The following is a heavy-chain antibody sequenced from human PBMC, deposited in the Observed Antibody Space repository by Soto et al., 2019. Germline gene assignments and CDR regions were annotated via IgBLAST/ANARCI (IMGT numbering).Heavy chain of an antibody. CDR2: ISAYNGNT. CDR1: GYTFTSYG. CDR3: ARDGYYYDNSVYYPDAFDI. D-gene: IGHD3-22*01. V-gene: IGHV1-18*01. J-gene: IGHJ3*02. Sequence: GKVSCKASGYTFTSYGISLLRQAPGQGLGWMGRISAYNGNTNYAQKLQGRATMTPDTSTSTAYMELRSLRSDDTAVYYCARDGYYYDNSVYYPDAFDIWGQGTMVTVSS.